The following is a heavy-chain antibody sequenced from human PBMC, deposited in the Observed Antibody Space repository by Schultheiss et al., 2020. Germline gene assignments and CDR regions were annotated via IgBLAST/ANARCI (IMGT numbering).Heavy chain of an antibody. V-gene: IGHV4-34*01. D-gene: IGHD6-19*01. CDR3: ARGPATYSSGWYSPLDYYYGMDV. CDR2: INHSGST. CDR1: GGSFSGYY. J-gene: IGHJ6*02. Sequence: SETLSLTCAVYGGSFSGYYWSWIRQPPGKGLEWIGEINHSGSTNYNPSLKSRVTISVDTSKNQFSLKLSSVTAADTAVYYCARGPATYSSGWYSPLDYYYGMDVWGQGTTVTVSS.